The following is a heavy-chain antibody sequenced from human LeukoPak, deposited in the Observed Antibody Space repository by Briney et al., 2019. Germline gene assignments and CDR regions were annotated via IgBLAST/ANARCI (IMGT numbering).Heavy chain of an antibody. CDR2: INPNSGGT. D-gene: IGHD3-10*01. J-gene: IGHJ4*02. CDR3: ARGGEGSMIRGPILGVGTFDY. Sequence: SVTVSFTASVYIFTVYYMHWVRQAPGQGLERMVWINPNSGGTNYTQKFQGRVTMTTDTSISTAYMEPSRLRSDVTAVYYCARGGEGSMIRGPILGVGTFDYWGQGALVTVSS. V-gene: IGHV1-2*02. CDR1: VYIFTVYY.